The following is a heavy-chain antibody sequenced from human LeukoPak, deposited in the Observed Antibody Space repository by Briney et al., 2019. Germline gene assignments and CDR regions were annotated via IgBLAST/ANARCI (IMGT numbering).Heavy chain of an antibody. Sequence: GGSLRLSCAVSGFPFSIYEMNWVRQAPGKGLEWVSNIGSSGTTRYYADSVKGRFSISRDNAKNSLYLQMNSLRVEDTGVYYCALLAVASDFDYWRQGALVTVSS. D-gene: IGHD6-19*01. CDR1: GFPFSIYE. CDR2: IGSSGTTR. V-gene: IGHV3-48*03. J-gene: IGHJ4*02. CDR3: ALLAVASDFDY.